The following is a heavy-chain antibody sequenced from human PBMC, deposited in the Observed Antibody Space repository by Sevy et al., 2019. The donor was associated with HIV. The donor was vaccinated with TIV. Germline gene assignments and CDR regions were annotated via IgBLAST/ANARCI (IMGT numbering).Heavy chain of an antibody. Sequence: ASVKVSCKASGYNFASDGFSWVRQAPGQGLEWMGWIGVYNGNAKYAQVFQDRFTTTTDTSTSTAYMELRSLRSDDTAVYYCARVPTYYYGSATYFDYWGQGTLVTVSS. D-gene: IGHD3-10*01. J-gene: IGHJ4*02. CDR3: ARVPTYYYGSATYFDY. V-gene: IGHV1-18*04. CDR2: IGVYNGNA. CDR1: GYNFASDG.